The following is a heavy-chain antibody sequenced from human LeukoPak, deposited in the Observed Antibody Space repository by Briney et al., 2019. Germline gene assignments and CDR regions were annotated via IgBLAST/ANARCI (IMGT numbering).Heavy chain of an antibody. CDR2: ISGSSRTT. D-gene: IGHD4-11*01. J-gene: IGHJ4*02. CDR3: ARTAYSNYDFDY. V-gene: IGHV3-48*01. CDR1: GFTVSSNS. Sequence: GGSLRLSCTVSGFTVSSNSMSWVRQAPGKGLEWVSHISGSSRTTYYADSVKGRFTISRDNAKNSLYLQMNSLRAEDTAVYYCARTAYSNYDFDYWGQGTLVTVSS.